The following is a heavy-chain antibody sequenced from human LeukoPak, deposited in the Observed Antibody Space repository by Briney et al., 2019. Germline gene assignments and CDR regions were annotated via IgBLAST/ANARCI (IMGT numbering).Heavy chain of an antibody. V-gene: IGHV3-23*01. J-gene: IGHJ4*02. CDR2: ISGSGGST. CDR3: AKTEWFGELLPLALTPLDY. Sequence: GGSLRLSCAASGFTFSSYAMSWVRQAPGKGLEWVSAISGSGGSTYYADSVKGRFTISRDNSKNTLYLQMNSLRAEDTAVYYCAKTEWFGELLPLALTPLDYWGQGTLVTVSS. CDR1: GFTFSSYA. D-gene: IGHD3-10*01.